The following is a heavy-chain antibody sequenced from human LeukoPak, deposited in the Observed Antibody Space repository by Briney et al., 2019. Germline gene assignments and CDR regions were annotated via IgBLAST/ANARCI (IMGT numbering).Heavy chain of an antibody. D-gene: IGHD4-23*01. V-gene: IGHV3-48*02. Sequence: QPGGSLRLSCAASGFTFSSYGMNWVRQAPGKGLEWVSYIGTSSSTIYYADSVKGRFTISRDNAKNSLYLQMNSLRDEDTAVYYCARHDYGGNSGDSWGQGTLVTISS. CDR1: GFTFSSYG. CDR3: ARHDYGGNSGDS. J-gene: IGHJ4*02. CDR2: IGTSSSTI.